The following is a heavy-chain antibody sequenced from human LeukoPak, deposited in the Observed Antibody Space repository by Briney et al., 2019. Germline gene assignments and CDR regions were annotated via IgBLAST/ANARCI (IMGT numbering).Heavy chain of an antibody. CDR3: AKNIGGFDY. CDR1: GFTFTDYS. Sequence: GGSLRLSCVASGFTFTDYSMNWVRQAPGKGLEWLSDISNSDTTIKYADSVKGRFTVSRDNAKNSLFLQMNSLRAEDTAVYYCAKNIGGFDYWGQGTLVTVSS. D-gene: IGHD4-23*01. CDR2: ISNSDTTI. J-gene: IGHJ4*02. V-gene: IGHV3-48*01.